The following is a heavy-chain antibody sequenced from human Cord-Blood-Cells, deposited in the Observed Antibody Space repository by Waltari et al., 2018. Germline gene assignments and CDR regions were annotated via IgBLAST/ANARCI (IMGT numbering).Heavy chain of an antibody. D-gene: IGHD7-27*01. CDR2: IYYSGST. Sequence: QVQLQESGPGLVKPSETLSLTCTVSGGSTSSHYWSWIRQPPGKGLEWIGYIYYSGSTNCNPSLKSRVTISVDTSKNQFSLKLSSVTAADTAVYYCARFPSTGDRAFDLWGRGTLVTVSS. CDR3: ARFPSTGDRAFDL. V-gene: IGHV4-59*11. J-gene: IGHJ2*01. CDR1: GGSTSSHY.